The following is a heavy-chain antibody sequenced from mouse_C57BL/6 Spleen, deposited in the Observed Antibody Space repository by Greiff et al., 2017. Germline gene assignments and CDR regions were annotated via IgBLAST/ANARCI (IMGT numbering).Heavy chain of an antibody. CDR1: GYTFTDYE. CDR2: IDPETGGT. J-gene: IGHJ3*01. Sequence: VQLLESGAELVRPGASVTLSCKASGYTFTDYEMHWVKQTPVHGLEWIGAIDPETGGTAYNQKFKGQAILTADKSSNTAYIELRSLTSEDSAVYYCTRSFVGRFAYWGQGTLVTVSA. CDR3: TRSFVGRFAY. V-gene: IGHV1-15*01.